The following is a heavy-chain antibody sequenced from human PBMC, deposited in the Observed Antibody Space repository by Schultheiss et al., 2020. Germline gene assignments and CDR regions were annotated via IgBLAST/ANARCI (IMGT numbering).Heavy chain of an antibody. CDR2: ISYDGSNK. D-gene: IGHD3-3*01. V-gene: IGHV3-30-3*01. Sequence: WGSLRLSCAASGFTFSSYAMHWVRQAPGKGLEWVAVISYDGSNKYYADSVKGRFTISRDNSKNTLYLQMNSLRAEDTAVNYCARDGVEIFGSLDVWGQGTTVTVSS. J-gene: IGHJ6*02. CDR3: ARDGVEIFGSLDV. CDR1: GFTFSSYA.